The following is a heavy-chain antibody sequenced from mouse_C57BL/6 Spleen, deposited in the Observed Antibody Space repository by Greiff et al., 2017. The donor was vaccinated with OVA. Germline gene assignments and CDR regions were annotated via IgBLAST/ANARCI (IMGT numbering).Heavy chain of an antibody. CDR1: GYTFTDYN. J-gene: IGHJ4*01. CDR3: ARSDDGSLYAMDY. D-gene: IGHD2-3*01. Sequence: EVQLQQSGPELVKPGASVKMSCKASGYTFTDYNMHWVKQSHGKSLEWIGYINPNNGGTSYNQKFKGKATLTVNKSSSTAYMELRSLTSEDSAVYYGARSDDGSLYAMDYWGQGTSVTVSS. V-gene: IGHV1-22*01. CDR2: INPNNGGT.